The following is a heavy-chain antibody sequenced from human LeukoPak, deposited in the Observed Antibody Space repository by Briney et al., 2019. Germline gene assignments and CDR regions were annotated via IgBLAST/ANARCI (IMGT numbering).Heavy chain of an antibody. V-gene: IGHV4-4*02. CDR3: AKSNGYGLVDI. J-gene: IGHJ3*02. CDR1: GGSISSSYW. CDR2: IYHSGST. Sequence: SETLSLTCAVSGGSISSSYWWTWVRQPPGKGLEWIGEIYHSGSTNYNPSLKSRLTISVDKSKNQFSLKLSSVTAADTAVYYCAKSNGYGLVDIWGQGTMVTVSS. D-gene: IGHD3-10*01.